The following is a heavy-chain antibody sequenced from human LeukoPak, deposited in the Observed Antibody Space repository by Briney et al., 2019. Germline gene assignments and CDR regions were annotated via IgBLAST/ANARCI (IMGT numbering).Heavy chain of an antibody. J-gene: IGHJ5*02. CDR2: ISSSNNL. Sequence: GGSLRLSCVGSGFTFSSYARAWVRQAPGKGLGWVSSISSSNNLYSEDSVKGRLTISRDNAKTSLSLQMNSLRGEDTAVYYCGREDCNNVRCYGASDAWGQGTLVTVSS. D-gene: IGHD2-2*01. CDR3: GREDCNNVRCYGASDA. CDR1: GFTFSSYA. V-gene: IGHV3-69-1*01.